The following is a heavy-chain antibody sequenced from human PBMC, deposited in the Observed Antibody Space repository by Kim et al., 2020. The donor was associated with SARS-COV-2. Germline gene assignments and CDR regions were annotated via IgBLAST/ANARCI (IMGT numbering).Heavy chain of an antibody. CDR3: ARVGPYSVDH. CDR2: ISYSGST. Sequence: SETLSLTCTVSGGSISSYHWSWIRQPPGKGLEWIGYISYSGSTNYNPSLKSRITISLDTSENQFSLKLSSVTAADTAVYYCARVGPYSVDHWGQGTLVSVSP. V-gene: IGHV4-59*13. J-gene: IGHJ4*02. CDR1: GGSISSYH. D-gene: IGHD5-12*01.